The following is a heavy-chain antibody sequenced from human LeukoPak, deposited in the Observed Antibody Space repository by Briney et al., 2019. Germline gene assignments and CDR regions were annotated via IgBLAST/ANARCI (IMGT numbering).Heavy chain of an antibody. CDR3: ARGSIVVVPAAWFDP. D-gene: IGHD2-2*01. J-gene: IGHJ5*02. CDR2: IIPIFGTA. CDR1: GGTFSSYA. Sequence: GASVKVSCKASGGTFSSYAISWVRQAPGQGLEWMGGIIPIFGTANYAQKFQGRATITADESTSTAYMELSSLRSEDTAVYYCARGSIVVVPAAWFDPWGQGTLVTVSS. V-gene: IGHV1-69*13.